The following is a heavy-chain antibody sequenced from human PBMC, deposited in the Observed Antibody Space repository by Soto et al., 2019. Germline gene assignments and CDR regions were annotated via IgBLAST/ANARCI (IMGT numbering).Heavy chain of an antibody. CDR2: IYYSGST. V-gene: IGHV4-61*01. D-gene: IGHD3-22*01. J-gene: IGHJ4*02. CDR1: GGSVSSGSYY. CDR3: ARDTRDYYDSSGSFDY. Sequence: KSSETLSLTCTVSGGSVSSGSYYWSWIRQPPGKGLEWIGYIYYSGSTNYNPSLKSRVTISVDTSKNQFSLKLSSVTAADTAVYYCARDTRDYYDSSGSFDYWGQGTLVTVSS.